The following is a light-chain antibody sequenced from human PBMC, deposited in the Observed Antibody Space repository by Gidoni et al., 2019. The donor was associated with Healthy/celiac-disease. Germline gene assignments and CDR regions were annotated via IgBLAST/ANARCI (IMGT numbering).Light chain of an antibody. CDR1: QSVRRY. CDR2: DAS. Sequence: EIVLTQSPATLSLSPGERATISCRASQSVRRYLAWYQQKPGQAPRLLIYDASNRATGIPARFSGSGSGTDFTLTISSLEPEDFAVYYCQQRSNWQFTFGPGTKVDIK. V-gene: IGKV3-11*01. CDR3: QQRSNWQFT. J-gene: IGKJ3*01.